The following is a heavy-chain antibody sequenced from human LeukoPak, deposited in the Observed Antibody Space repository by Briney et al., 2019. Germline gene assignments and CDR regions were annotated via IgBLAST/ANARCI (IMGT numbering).Heavy chain of an antibody. CDR2: IYYSGST. Sequence: SETLSLTCTVSGGSISSYYWSWIRQPPGKGLEWIGYIYYSGSTYYNPSLKSRVTISVDTSKNQFSLKLSSVTAADTAVYYCARLDPDCSSTSCRGHFDYWGQGTLVTVSS. V-gene: IGHV4-59*06. CDR1: GGSISSYY. J-gene: IGHJ4*02. CDR3: ARLDPDCSSTSCRGHFDY. D-gene: IGHD2-2*01.